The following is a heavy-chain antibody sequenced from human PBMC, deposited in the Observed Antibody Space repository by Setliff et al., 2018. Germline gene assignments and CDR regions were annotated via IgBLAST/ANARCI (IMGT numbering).Heavy chain of an antibody. J-gene: IGHJ5*02. D-gene: IGHD3-16*01. CDR1: GFTFSDYY. Sequence: GGSLRLSCAASGFTFSDYYMSWIRQAPGKGLEWVSYISSSGSTIYYADSVKGRFTISRDNSKNMASLQMNSLREEDTAIYYCAREGVSSGRGIDPWGQGTLVTVSS. CDR2: ISSSGSTI. V-gene: IGHV3-11*04. CDR3: AREGVSSGRGIDP.